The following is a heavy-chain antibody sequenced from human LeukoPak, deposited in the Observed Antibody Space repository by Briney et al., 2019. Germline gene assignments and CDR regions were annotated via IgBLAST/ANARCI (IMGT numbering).Heavy chain of an antibody. Sequence: ASVKVSCKASGFTFTTSAVQWVRQARGQRLEWIGWIVVGSGNTNYAQKFQERVTITRDMSTSTVYMDLSSQRSEDTAVYYCAAASNYYDRSNYYSYAMDVWGQRTTVTVSS. V-gene: IGHV1-58*01. CDR3: AAASNYYDRSNYYSYAMDV. J-gene: IGHJ6*02. CDR2: IVVGSGNT. CDR1: GFTFTTSA. D-gene: IGHD3-22*01.